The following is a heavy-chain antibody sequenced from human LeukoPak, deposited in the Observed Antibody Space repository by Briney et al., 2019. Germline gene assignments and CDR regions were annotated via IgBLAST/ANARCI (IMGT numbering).Heavy chain of an antibody. CDR1: GFTFSSYA. CDR2: ISYDGSNK. V-gene: IGHV3-30-3*01. J-gene: IGHJ4*02. Sequence: GGSLRLSCAASGFTFSSYAMHWVRQAPAKGLEWVAVISYDGSNKYYADSVKGRFTISRDNSKNTLYLQMNSLRAEDTAVYYCAREPSDSGYTYYFDYWGQGTLVTVSS. CDR3: AREPSDSGYTYYFDY. D-gene: IGHD3-9*01.